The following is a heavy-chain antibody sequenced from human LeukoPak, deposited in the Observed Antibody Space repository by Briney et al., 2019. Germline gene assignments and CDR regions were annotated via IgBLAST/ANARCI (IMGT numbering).Heavy chain of an antibody. J-gene: IGHJ4*02. CDR2: INWKGGTT. Sequence: RTGGSLRLSCAASGFTFDDYGMSWVRQAPGKGLEWVSGINWKGGTTGYAGSVKGRFTISRDNAKKSLYLQMNSLRAEDTALYYCARDLVVAGTGFGYWGQGTLVTVSS. CDR3: ARDLVVAGTGFGY. CDR1: GFTFDDYG. V-gene: IGHV3-20*04. D-gene: IGHD6-19*01.